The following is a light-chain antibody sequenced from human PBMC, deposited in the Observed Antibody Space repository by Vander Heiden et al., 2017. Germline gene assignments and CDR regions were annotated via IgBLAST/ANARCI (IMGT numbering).Light chain of an antibody. CDR2: EDN. CDR1: ALPKKY. J-gene: IGLJ3*02. CDR3: YSTDSGGYQRV. V-gene: IGLV3-10*01. Sequence: SYELTQPPSVSVSPGQTARITCPGDALPKKYAFWYQQKSGQAPVLVIYEDNERPSGIPERFSGSSSGTMATLTISGAQAEDEADYYCYSTDSGGYQRVFGGGTKLTVL.